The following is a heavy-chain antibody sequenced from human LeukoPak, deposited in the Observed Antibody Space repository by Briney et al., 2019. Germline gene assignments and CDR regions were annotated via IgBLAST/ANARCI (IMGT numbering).Heavy chain of an antibody. D-gene: IGHD3-22*01. CDR3: AKDRYDSSGYYADYFDY. CDR2: IIPIFGTA. CDR1: GGTFSSYA. V-gene: IGHV1-69*06. Sequence: SVKVSCKASGGTFSSYAISWVRQAPGQGLEWMGGIIPIFGTANYAQKFQGRVTITADKSTSTAYMELSSLRSEDTAVYYCAKDRYDSSGYYADYFDYWGQGTLVTVSS. J-gene: IGHJ4*02.